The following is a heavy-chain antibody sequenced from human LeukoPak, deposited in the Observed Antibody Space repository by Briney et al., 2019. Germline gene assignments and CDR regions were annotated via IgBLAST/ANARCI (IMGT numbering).Heavy chain of an antibody. Sequence: SETLSLTCAVYGGSFSGYYWSWIRQPPGKGLEWIGEINHSGSTNYNPSLKSRVTISVDTSKNQFSLKLSSVTAADTAVYYCARLINKWNYSSGWYDYYYYYYMDVWGKGTTVTVSS. CDR2: INHSGST. CDR3: ARLINKWNYSSGWYDYYYYYYMDV. J-gene: IGHJ6*03. D-gene: IGHD6-13*01. V-gene: IGHV4-34*01. CDR1: GGSFSGYY.